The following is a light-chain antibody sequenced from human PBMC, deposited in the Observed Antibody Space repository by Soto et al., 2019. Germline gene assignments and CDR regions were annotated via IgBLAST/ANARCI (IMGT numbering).Light chain of an antibody. CDR2: EVS. Sequence: QYALTQPASVSGSPGQSITISCTGTSSDVGGYNYVSWYQQHPGKAPKLMIYEVSNRPSGVSNRFSGSKSGNTASLTISGLQAEDEADYYCSSYTSSSTIHVVFGGGTKLTVL. J-gene: IGLJ2*01. CDR3: SSYTSSSTIHVV. CDR1: SSDVGGYNY. V-gene: IGLV2-14*01.